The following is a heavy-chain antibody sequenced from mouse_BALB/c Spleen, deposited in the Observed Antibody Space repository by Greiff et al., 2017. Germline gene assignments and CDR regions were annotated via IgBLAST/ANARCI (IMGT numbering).Heavy chain of an antibody. CDR3: ARGATLTMDY. J-gene: IGHJ4*01. V-gene: IGHV3-2*02. CDR2: ISYSGST. CDR1: GYSITSDYA. D-gene: IGHD3-1*01. Sequence: DVKLVESGPGLVKPSQSLSLTCTVTGYSITSDYAWNWIRQFPGNKLEWMGYISYSGSTSYNPSLKSRISITRDTSKNQFFLQLNSVTTEDTATYYCARGATLTMDYWGQGTSVTVSS.